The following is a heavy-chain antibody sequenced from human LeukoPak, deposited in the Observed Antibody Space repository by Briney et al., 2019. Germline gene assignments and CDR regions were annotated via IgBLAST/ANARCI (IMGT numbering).Heavy chain of an antibody. V-gene: IGHV3-23*01. CDR1: GFTFSSYA. CDR2: ISGSGGST. Sequence: PGGSLRLSCAASGFTFSSYAMSWVRQAPGKGLEWVSAISGSGGSTYYADSVKGRFTISRDNSKNTLYLQMNSLRAEDTAVYYCAEVDYYDSSGYYSMGAFDIWGQGTMVTVSS. J-gene: IGHJ3*02. D-gene: IGHD3-22*01. CDR3: AEVDYYDSSGYYSMGAFDI.